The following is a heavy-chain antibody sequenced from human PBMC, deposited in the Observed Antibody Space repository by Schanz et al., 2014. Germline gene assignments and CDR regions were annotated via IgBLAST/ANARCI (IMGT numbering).Heavy chain of an antibody. V-gene: IGHV1-18*01. CDR2: INGYNGHT. D-gene: IGHD5-12*01. Sequence: VQLEQSGAEVKKPGSSVKVSCKASGGTFSSYGITWVRQAPGQGLEWMGWINGYNGHTLYAQKFQGRVTMTTDTSTSTSYMELTSLRFDDTAVYYCARDFSAYVGNYFDYWGQGTLVIVSS. CDR3: ARDFSAYVGNYFDY. CDR1: GGTFSSYG. J-gene: IGHJ4*02.